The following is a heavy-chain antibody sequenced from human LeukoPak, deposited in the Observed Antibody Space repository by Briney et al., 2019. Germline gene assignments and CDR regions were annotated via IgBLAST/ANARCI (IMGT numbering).Heavy chain of an antibody. Sequence: SVKVSCKASGGTFSSYAISWVRQAPGQGLEWMGRIIPILGIANYAQKFQGRVTMTTDTSTSTAYMELRSLRSDDTAVYYCASHNYGDLDYWGRGTLVTVSS. CDR2: IIPILGIA. J-gene: IGHJ4*02. CDR1: GGTFSSYA. CDR3: ASHNYGDLDY. V-gene: IGHV1-69*04. D-gene: IGHD4-17*01.